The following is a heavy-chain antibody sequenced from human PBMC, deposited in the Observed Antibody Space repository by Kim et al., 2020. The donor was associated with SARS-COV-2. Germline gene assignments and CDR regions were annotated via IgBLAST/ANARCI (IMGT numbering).Heavy chain of an antibody. CDR2: ISAYNGNT. CDR1: GYTFTSYG. J-gene: IGHJ4*02. CDR3: ARVVRVSGTTGPDY. Sequence: ASVKVSCKASGYTFTSYGISWVRQAPGQGLEWMGWISAYNGNTNYAQKLQGRVTMTTDTSTSTAYMELRSLRSDDTAVYYCARVVRVSGTTGPDYWGQGTLVTVSS. D-gene: IGHD1-7*01. V-gene: IGHV1-18*01.